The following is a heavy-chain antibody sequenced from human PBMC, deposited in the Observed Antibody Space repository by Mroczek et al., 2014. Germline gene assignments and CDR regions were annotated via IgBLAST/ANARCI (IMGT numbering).Heavy chain of an antibody. CDR1: GGSISSSSYY. CDR3: AGGYSWLGGGYY. Sequence: QVQLQESGPGLVKPSETLSLTCTVSGGSISSSSYYWGWIRQPPGKGLEWIGSIYYSGSTYYNPSLKSRVTISVDTSKNQFSLKLSSVTAADTAVYYCAGGYSWLGGGYYWGQGTLGHRLL. CDR2: IYYSGST. D-gene: IGHD5-18*01. J-gene: IGHJ4*02. V-gene: IGHV4-39*01.